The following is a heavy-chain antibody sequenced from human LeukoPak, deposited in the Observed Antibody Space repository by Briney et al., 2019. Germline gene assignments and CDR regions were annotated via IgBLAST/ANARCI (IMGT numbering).Heavy chain of an antibody. V-gene: IGHV1-46*01. CDR2: INPSGGST. Sequence: ASVKVSCKASGYTFTSYYMHWVRQAPGQGLEWMGIINPSGGSTSYAQKFQGRVTMTRDTSISTAYMELSRLRSDDTAVYYCARASVDTAMVLSWGQGTLVTVSS. D-gene: IGHD5-18*01. J-gene: IGHJ4*02. CDR1: GYTFTSYY. CDR3: ARASVDTAMVLS.